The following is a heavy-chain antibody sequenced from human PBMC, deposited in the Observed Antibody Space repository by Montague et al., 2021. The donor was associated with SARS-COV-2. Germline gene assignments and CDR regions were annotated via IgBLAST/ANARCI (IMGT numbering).Heavy chain of an antibody. CDR1: GASISSSSYY. J-gene: IGHJ6*02. CDR2: IYYSGST. CDR3: ARQPTRGITIFGVVTDYGMDV. D-gene: IGHD3-3*01. V-gene: IGHV4-39*01. Sequence: SETLSLTCTVSGASISSSSYYWGWIRQPPGKGLEWIGYIYYSGSTXYNPSLKSRVTISVDTSKNQFSLKLSSVTAADTAVYYCARQPTRGITIFGVVTDYGMDVWGQGTTVTVSS.